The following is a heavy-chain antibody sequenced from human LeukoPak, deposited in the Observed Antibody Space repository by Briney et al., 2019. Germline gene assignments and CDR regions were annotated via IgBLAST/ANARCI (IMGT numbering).Heavy chain of an antibody. D-gene: IGHD3-22*01. CDR3: ARDGRGPYYYDSSGQIAPHGY. V-gene: IGHV3-7*01. CDR2: IKQDGSEK. CDR1: GFTFSIHW. Sequence: PGGSLRLSCAASGFTFSIHWMTWVRQAPGKGLEWVANIKQDGSEKYYVDSVKGRFTISRDNAKNSLYLQMNSLRAEDTAVYYCARDGRGPYYYDSSGQIAPHGYWGQGTLVTVSS. J-gene: IGHJ4*02.